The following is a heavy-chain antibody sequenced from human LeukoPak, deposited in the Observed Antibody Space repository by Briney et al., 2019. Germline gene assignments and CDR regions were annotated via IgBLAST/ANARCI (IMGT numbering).Heavy chain of an antibody. J-gene: IGHJ4*02. CDR3: ARHRYYYDKSAFSFDS. V-gene: IGHV4-34*01. CDR1: GGSFSGYY. Sequence: SETLSLTCAVYGGSFSGYYWSWIRQPPGKGLEWIGEINHSGSTNYNPSLKSRVTISVDTSKNQFSLKLSSVTAADTAVYYCARHRYYYDKSAFSFDSWGQGTLVTVSS. CDR2: INHSGST. D-gene: IGHD3-22*01.